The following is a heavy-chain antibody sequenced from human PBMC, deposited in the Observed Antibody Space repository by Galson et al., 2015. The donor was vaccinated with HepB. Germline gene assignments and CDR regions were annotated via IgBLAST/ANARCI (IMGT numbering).Heavy chain of an antibody. CDR2: IWYDGSNK. Sequence: SLRLSCAASGFTFSSYGMHWVRQAPGKGLEWVAVIWYDGSNKDYVDSVKGRFTISRDNSENTLYLQMNSLRAEDTAVYYCARFGGQLERGHYYYYMDVWGKGTTVTVSS. CDR1: GFTFSSYG. J-gene: IGHJ6*03. D-gene: IGHD1-1*01. V-gene: IGHV3-33*01. CDR3: ARFGGQLERGHYYYYMDV.